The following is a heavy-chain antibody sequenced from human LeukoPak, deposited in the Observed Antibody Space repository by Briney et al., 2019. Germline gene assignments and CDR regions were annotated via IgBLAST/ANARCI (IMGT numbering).Heavy chain of an antibody. CDR3: AGESAAGGYFDY. CDR2: ISSSSSYT. V-gene: IGHV3-11*05. CDR1: GFTFSDYY. D-gene: IGHD6-13*01. J-gene: IGHJ4*02. Sequence: PGGSLRLSCAASGFTFSDYYVSWIRQAPGKGLEWVSYISSSSSYTNYADSVKGRFTISRDNAKNSLYLQMNSLRAEDTAVYYCAGESAAGGYFDYWGQGTLVTVSS.